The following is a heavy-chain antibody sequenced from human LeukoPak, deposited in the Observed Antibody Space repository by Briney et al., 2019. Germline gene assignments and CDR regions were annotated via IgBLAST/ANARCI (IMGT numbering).Heavy chain of an antibody. V-gene: IGHV3-7*04. Sequence: GSLRLSCAASGFTFSSYWMSWVRQAPGKGLEWVANIKQDGSEIYYVDSVKGRFTISRDNAKNSLYLQMNSLRAEDTAVYYCARDNDPKSSGWGGYFDYWGQGTLVTVSS. CDR2: IKQDGSEI. CDR3: ARDNDPKSSGWGGYFDY. J-gene: IGHJ4*02. CDR1: GFTFSSYW. D-gene: IGHD6-19*01.